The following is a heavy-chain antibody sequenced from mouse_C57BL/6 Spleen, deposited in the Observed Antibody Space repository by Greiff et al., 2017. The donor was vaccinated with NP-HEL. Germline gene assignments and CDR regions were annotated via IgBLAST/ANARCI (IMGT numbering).Heavy chain of an antibody. V-gene: IGHV1-7*01. CDR1: GYTFTSYW. CDR3: ARIIVEDFDY. D-gene: IGHD1-2*01. Sequence: QVQLKESGAELAKPGASVKLYCKASGYTFTSYWMHWVKQRPGRGLEWIGYITPSSGYPKYNQKFQDTATLTADKSSSTAYSQLSSLTYEDSAVYYCARIIVEDFDYWGQGTTLTVSS. J-gene: IGHJ2*01. CDR2: ITPSSGYP.